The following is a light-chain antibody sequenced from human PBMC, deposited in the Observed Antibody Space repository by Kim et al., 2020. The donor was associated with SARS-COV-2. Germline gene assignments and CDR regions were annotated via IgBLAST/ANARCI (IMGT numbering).Light chain of an antibody. CDR3: QQLDTVPWT. Sequence: GDRVAVTCRASQDINNHLAWYQQKQGKDPKLLIFAASTLQSGVPSRFRGSGSGTEFTLTVSSLQPDDFATYYCQQLDTVPWTLGQGTKV. CDR1: QDINNH. CDR2: AAS. J-gene: IGKJ1*01. V-gene: IGKV1-9*01.